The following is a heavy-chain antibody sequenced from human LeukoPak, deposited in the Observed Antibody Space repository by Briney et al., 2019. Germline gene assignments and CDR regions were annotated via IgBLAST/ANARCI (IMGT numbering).Heavy chain of an antibody. D-gene: IGHD3-10*01. J-gene: IGHJ6*02. Sequence: QTGGSLRLSCAASGFTFSSYGMHWVRQAPGKGLEWVAVIWYDGSNKYYADSVKGRFTISRDNSKNTLYLQMNSLRAEDTAVYYCARDPEEVYYYGSGSRMDVWGQGTTVTVSS. CDR1: GFTFSSYG. V-gene: IGHV3-33*08. CDR2: IWYDGSNK. CDR3: ARDPEEVYYYGSGSRMDV.